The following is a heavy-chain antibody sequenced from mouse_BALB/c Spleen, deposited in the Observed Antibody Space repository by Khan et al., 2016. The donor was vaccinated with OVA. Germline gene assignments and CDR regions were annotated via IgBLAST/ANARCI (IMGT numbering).Heavy chain of an antibody. CDR3: ARAGYGGFAY. Sequence: EVELVESGGGLVKPGGSLKLSCAASGFTFSDYYMYWVRQTPEKRLEWVATISDGGSYTYYPDSVKGRFTISRDNAKNHLYLQMSSLKSEDTAMYYCARAGYGGFAYWGQGNLVTVSA. J-gene: IGHJ3*01. V-gene: IGHV5-4*02. CDR1: GFTFSDYY. D-gene: IGHD1-1*02. CDR2: ISDGGSYT.